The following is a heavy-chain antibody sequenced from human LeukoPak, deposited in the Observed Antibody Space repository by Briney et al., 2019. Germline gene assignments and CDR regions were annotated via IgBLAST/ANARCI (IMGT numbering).Heavy chain of an antibody. V-gene: IGHV3-7*01. D-gene: IGHD3-9*01. CDR3: ARDLRNYDILTGYYTTSRAPADY. Sequence: GGSLRLSCAASGFTFSSYWISWVRQAPGKGLEWVANIKQDGSEKYYVDSVKGRFTISRDNAKDSLYLQMNSLRAEDTAVYYCARDLRNYDILTGYYTTSRAPADYWGQGTLVTVSS. CDR2: IKQDGSEK. CDR1: GFTFSSYW. J-gene: IGHJ4*02.